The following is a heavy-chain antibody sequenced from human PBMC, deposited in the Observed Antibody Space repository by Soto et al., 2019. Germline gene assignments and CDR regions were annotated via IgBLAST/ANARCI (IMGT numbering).Heavy chain of an antibody. CDR2: MNPNSGNT. V-gene: IGHV1-8*01. CDR1: GYTITSYD. J-gene: IGHJ4*02. CDR3: ARGARVFTLYYFDY. D-gene: IGHD2-15*01. Sequence: SAEVSCKASGYTITSYDINWVRQANGQGLEWMGWMNPNSGNTGYAQKFQGRVTMTRNTSISTAYMELSSLRSEDTAVYYCARGARVFTLYYFDYWGQGTLVTVS.